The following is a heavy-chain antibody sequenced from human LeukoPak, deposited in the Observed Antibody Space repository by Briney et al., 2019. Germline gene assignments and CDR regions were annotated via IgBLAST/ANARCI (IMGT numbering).Heavy chain of an antibody. CDR3: SRRTVTVDY. Sequence: ASVKVSCKASGVSFRDYTINWVRQAPGQGLEWMGRLIPIPGIANYAQKFQGRVTITADKSATTAYMEVSSLTSEDTAVYYCSRRTVTVDYWGQGTLVTVSS. V-gene: IGHV1-69*02. J-gene: IGHJ4*02. D-gene: IGHD4-17*01. CDR1: GVSFRDYT. CDR2: LIPIPGIA.